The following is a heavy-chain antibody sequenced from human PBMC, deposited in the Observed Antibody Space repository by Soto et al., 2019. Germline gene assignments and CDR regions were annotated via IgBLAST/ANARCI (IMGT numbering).Heavy chain of an antibody. CDR2: IIPIFGTA. CDR3: ARETGTYYGSGSYYNFDY. CDR1: GGTFSSYA. Sequence: ASVKVSCKASGGTFSSYAISWVRQAPGQGLEWMGGIIPIFGTANYAQKFQGRVTITADESTSTAYMELSSLRSEDTAVYYCARETGTYYGSGSYYNFDYWGQGTLVTVSS. J-gene: IGHJ4*02. V-gene: IGHV1-69*13. D-gene: IGHD3-10*01.